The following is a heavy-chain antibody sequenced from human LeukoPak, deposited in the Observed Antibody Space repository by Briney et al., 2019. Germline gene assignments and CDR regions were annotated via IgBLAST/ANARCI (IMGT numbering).Heavy chain of an antibody. J-gene: IGHJ6*03. CDR1: GFTFSSYG. CDR3: AKGGGYEAQYYYYYLDV. D-gene: IGHD5-12*01. V-gene: IGHV3-7*01. Sequence: PGGSLRLSCAASGFTFSSYGMHWVRQAPGKGLEWVANIKQDGSEKYYMDSVKGRFTISRDNAKNSLYLQMNSLRAEDTAVYYCAKGGGYEAQYYYYYLDVWGKGTTVTISS. CDR2: IKQDGSEK.